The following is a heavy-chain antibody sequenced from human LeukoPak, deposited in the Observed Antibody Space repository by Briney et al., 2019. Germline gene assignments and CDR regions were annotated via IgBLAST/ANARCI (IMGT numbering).Heavy chain of an antibody. D-gene: IGHD4-17*01. CDR1: GFTFSSYG. CDR3: AKDFYDYGDIAFDI. Sequence: TGGSLRLSCAASGFTFSSYGMHSVRQAPGKGLEWVAFIRCDGSNKYYADSVKGRFTISRDNSKNTLYLQMNSLRAEDTAVYYCAKDFYDYGDIAFDIWGQGTMVTVSS. CDR2: IRCDGSNK. J-gene: IGHJ3*02. V-gene: IGHV3-30*02.